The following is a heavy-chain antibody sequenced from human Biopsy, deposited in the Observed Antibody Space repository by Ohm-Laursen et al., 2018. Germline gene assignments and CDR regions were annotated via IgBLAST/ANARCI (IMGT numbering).Heavy chain of an antibody. D-gene: IGHD2-2*01. CDR3: AREAIGYQLPCDD. CDR2: IIPILRTT. CDR1: TGTFNSYG. Sequence: GSSVKVSCKVPTGTFNSYGIIWVRQAPGQGLEWMGRIIPILRTTACAQTFLGRVTITADSPTSTVDMELTSLTSDDTAVYFCAREAIGYQLPCDDWGQGTLVTVSS. V-gene: IGHV1-69*11. J-gene: IGHJ4*02.